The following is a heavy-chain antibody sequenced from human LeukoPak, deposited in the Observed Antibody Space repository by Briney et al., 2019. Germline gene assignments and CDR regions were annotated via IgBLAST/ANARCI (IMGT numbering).Heavy chain of an antibody. V-gene: IGHV3-30-3*01. D-gene: IGHD3-22*01. CDR2: ISYDGSNK. J-gene: IGHJ4*02. CDR1: GFTFSSYA. CDR3: ASCYYYDSSGYYYGIDY. Sequence: QSGGSLRLSCAASGFTFSSYAMHWVRQAPGKGLEWVAVISYDGSNKYYADSVKGRFTISRDNSKNTLYLQMNSLRAEDTAVYYCASCYYYDSSGYYYGIDYWGQGTLVTVSS.